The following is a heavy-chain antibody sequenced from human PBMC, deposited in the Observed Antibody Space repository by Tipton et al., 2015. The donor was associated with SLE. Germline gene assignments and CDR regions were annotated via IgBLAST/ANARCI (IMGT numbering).Heavy chain of an antibody. CDR1: GFTFSNAW. J-gene: IGHJ4*02. D-gene: IGHD3-16*01. CDR3: ARDREGDRDY. V-gene: IGHV3-15*01. Sequence: SLRLSCAASGFTFSNAWMSWVRQAPGKGLEWVGRIKSKTDGGTTDYAAPVKGRFTISRDDSKNTLYLQMNSLKTEDTAVYYCARDREGDRDYWGRGTLVAVSS. CDR2: IKSKTDGGTT.